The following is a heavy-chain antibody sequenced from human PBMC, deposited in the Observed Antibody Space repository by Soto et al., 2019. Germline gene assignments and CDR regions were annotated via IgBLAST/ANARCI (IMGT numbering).Heavy chain of an antibody. CDR3: ARDSVGRNTRIVTWTDYYYGLDV. V-gene: IGHV1-69*06. CDR2: IIPIFGTP. Sequence: QVQLVQSGAEVKKPGSSVKVSCKAYGGTFISYAISWVRQAPGQGLEWMGGIIPIFGTPNYAQKFQGRVTISADKSTSTAYMELSSLRSEDTAMYYCARDSVGRNTRIVTWTDYYYGLDVWGQGTTVTVSS. D-gene: IGHD3-16*02. CDR1: GGTFISYA. J-gene: IGHJ6*02.